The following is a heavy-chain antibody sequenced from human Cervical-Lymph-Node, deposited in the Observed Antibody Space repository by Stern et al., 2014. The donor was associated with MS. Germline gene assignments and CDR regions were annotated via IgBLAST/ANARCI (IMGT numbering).Heavy chain of an antibody. J-gene: IGHJ6*02. CDR3: ARGPYCSSTSCYTNGYYFYGLDV. CDR2: ISGYNGDT. V-gene: IGHV1-18*01. CDR1: GYTFTSFG. D-gene: IGHD2-2*02. Sequence: QVQLVQSGAEVRKPGASVKVSCKASGYTFTSFGISWLRRAPGQGLEWMGWISGYNGDTNYPQKVQGRVILTTDTSTSTAYMDLTSLRSDDTAMYYCARGPYCSSTSCYTNGYYFYGLDVWGQGTTVTVSS.